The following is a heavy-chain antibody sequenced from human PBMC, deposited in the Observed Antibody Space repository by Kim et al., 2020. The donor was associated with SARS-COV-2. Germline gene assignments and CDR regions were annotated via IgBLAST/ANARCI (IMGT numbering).Heavy chain of an antibody. CDR3: AKGHSTYYDYVWGSFDY. Sequence: GGSLRLSCAASGFTFSSYAMSWVRQAPGKGLEWVSAISGSGGSTYYADSVKGRFTISRDNSKNTLCLQMNSLRAEDTAVYYCAKGHSTYYDYVWGSFDYWGQGTLVTVSS. V-gene: IGHV3-23*01. CDR1: GFTFSSYA. D-gene: IGHD3-16*01. J-gene: IGHJ4*02. CDR2: ISGSGGST.